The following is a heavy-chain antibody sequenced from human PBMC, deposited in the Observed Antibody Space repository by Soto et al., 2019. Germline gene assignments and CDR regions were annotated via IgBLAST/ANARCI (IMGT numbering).Heavy chain of an antibody. J-gene: IGHJ6*02. D-gene: IGHD2-21*01. CDR1: GFTFSDSY. Sequence: GSLRLSCAASGFTFSDSYMSWIRQAPGKGLEWISYITFSGNTVYYADSLKGRFTISRDNAKNSLYLQMNRLRAEDTAVYYCARVRVITVYGMDVWGQGTTVTVSS. CDR3: ARVRVITVYGMDV. V-gene: IGHV3-11*01. CDR2: ITFSGNTV.